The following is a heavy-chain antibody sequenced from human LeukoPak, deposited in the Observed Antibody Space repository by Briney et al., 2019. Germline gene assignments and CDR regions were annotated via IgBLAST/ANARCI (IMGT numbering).Heavy chain of an antibody. Sequence: SGPTLVNPTQTLTLTCTLSGFSLSTSGVGVGWIRQPPGKALEWLALIYWDDDKRYSPSLKSRLTITKDTSKNQVVLTMTNMDPVDTATYYCAHTRKYSSSWYDAGGFDYWGQGTLVTVSS. J-gene: IGHJ4*02. V-gene: IGHV2-5*02. D-gene: IGHD6-13*01. CDR1: GFSLSTSGVG. CDR3: AHTRKYSSSWYDAGGFDY. CDR2: IYWDDDK.